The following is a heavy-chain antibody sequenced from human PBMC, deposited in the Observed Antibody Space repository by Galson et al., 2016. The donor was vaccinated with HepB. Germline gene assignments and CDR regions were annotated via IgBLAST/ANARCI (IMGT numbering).Heavy chain of an antibody. CDR1: GFTFSSYY. CDR2: INRDESST. Sequence: SLRLSCAASGFTFSSYYMHLVRQAPGKGLVWVSRINRDESSTSYADYVKGRFTISRDNAKNTLYLQMNSLRAEDTAVYYCARVPSYYSGMDFWGQGTTVTVSS. V-gene: IGHV3-74*01. J-gene: IGHJ6*02. CDR3: ARVPSYYSGMDF.